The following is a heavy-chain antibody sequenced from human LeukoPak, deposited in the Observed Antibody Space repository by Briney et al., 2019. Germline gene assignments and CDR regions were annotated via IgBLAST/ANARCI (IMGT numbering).Heavy chain of an antibody. CDR2: ISSNGGST. Sequence: GGSLRLSCAASGFTFSSYAMHWVRQAPGKGLEYVSAISSNGGSTYCANSVKGRFTISRDNSKNTLYLQMGSLRAEDMAVYYCAREAIVVAKGAFDIWGQGTMVTVSS. V-gene: IGHV3-64*01. D-gene: IGHD3-22*01. J-gene: IGHJ3*02. CDR3: AREAIVVAKGAFDI. CDR1: GFTFSSYA.